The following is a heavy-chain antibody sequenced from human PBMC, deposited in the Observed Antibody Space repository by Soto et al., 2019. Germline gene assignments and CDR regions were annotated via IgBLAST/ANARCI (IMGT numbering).Heavy chain of an antibody. D-gene: IGHD2-2*01. CDR1: GFTFSSYS. CDR3: ARAVVGCSHSCPYDS. V-gene: IGHV3-48*01. J-gene: IGHJ1*01. CDR2: ISSSGSTI. Sequence: PGGSLRLSCAASGFTFSSYSMNWVRQAPGKGLEWVSYISSSGSTIFYADSVKGRFTISRDNADNSLYLQMNSLRAEDTAVYYCARAVVGCSHSCPYDSWGQGTLVTVSS.